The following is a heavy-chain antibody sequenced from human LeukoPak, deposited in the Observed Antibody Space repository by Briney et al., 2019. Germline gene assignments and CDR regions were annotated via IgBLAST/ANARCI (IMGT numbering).Heavy chain of an antibody. D-gene: IGHD3-9*01. CDR1: GGSISSYY. V-gene: IGHV4-59*08. CDR3: ARIDILTGYPYDY. Sequence: SETLSLTCTVSGGSISSYYWSWIRQPPGKGLEWIGYIYYSGSTNYNPSLKGRVTISVDTSKNQFSLKLSSVTAADTAVYYCARIDILTGYPYDYWGQGTLVTVSS. CDR2: IYYSGST. J-gene: IGHJ4*02.